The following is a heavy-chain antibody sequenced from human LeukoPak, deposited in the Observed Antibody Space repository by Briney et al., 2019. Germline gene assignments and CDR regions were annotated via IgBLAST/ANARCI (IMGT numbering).Heavy chain of an antibody. CDR3: AREKYSSSWYNYSFDI. Sequence: PGGSLRLSCAASEFTVRSNYMSGVRQAPGKGLEWVSDIDGGGSTYYADSLKGRFTISRDNSKNPLYLQMNSLRAEDTAVYYCAREKYSSSWYNYSFDIWGQGTLVTVSS. V-gene: IGHV3-53*01. J-gene: IGHJ3*02. CDR1: EFTVRSNY. D-gene: IGHD6-13*01. CDR2: IDGGGST.